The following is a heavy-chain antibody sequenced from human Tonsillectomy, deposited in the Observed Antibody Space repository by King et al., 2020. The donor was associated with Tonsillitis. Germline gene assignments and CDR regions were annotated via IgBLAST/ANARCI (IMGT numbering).Heavy chain of an antibody. CDR2: IRSKADGGTT. CDR3: TRDPLYCSGGSCYPGYYCGMDV. V-gene: IGHV3-49*04. J-gene: IGHJ6*02. D-gene: IGHD2-15*01. Sequence: DVQLVESGGGLVQPGRSLRLSCTGPGFSSGDFGMSWVRQAPGKGLEWVGFIRSKADGGTTEYAASVKGRFTLSRDDSKSIAYLQMNSLKTEDTAVYYCTRDPLYCSGGSCYPGYYCGMDVWGQGTTVTVSS. CDR1: GFSSGDFG.